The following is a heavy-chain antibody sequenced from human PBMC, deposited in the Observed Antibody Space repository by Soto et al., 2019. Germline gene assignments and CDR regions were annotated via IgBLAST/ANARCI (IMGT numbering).Heavy chain of an antibody. CDR1: GGSVTNSSYY. CDR3: VSQRTTVPTQAYFGY. J-gene: IGHJ4*02. D-gene: IGHD4-17*01. V-gene: IGHV4-39*01. Sequence: SETLSLTCTASGGSVTNSSYYWGWIRQSPGKGLEWIGSVYYRGRSYSKSSVKSRVTISVDTSKNRFSLSLNSVTASDTAVYFCVSQRTTVPTQAYFGYWGPGALVTVSS. CDR2: VYYRGRS.